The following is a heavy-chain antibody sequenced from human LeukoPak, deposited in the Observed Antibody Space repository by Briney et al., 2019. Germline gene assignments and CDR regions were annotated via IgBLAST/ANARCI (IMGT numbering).Heavy chain of an antibody. CDR3: ARVPYSSSYPNWFDP. J-gene: IGHJ5*02. CDR2: IYHSGST. CDR1: GGSISSGGYF. D-gene: IGHD6-13*01. Sequence: SQTLSLTCAVSGGSISSGGYFWSWIRQPPGKGLEWIGYIYHSGSTYYNPSLKSRVTISVDRSKNQFSLKLSSVTAADTAVYYCARVPYSSSYPNWFDPWGQGTLVTVSS. V-gene: IGHV4-30-2*01.